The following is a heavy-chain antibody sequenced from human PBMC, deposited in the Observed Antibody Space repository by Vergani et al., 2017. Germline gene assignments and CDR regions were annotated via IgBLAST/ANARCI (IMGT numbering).Heavy chain of an antibody. CDR1: GYTFTGYY. Sequence: QVQLVQSGAEVKKPGASVKVSCKASGYTFTGYYMHWVRQAPGQGLEWMGWINPNSGGTNYAQKFQGRVTMTRDTSISTAYMELSSLRSEDTAVYYCARIALSSSWYPDAFDIWGQGTMVTVSS. CDR2: INPNSGGT. CDR3: ARIALSSSWYPDAFDI. D-gene: IGHD6-13*01. J-gene: IGHJ3*02. V-gene: IGHV1-2*02.